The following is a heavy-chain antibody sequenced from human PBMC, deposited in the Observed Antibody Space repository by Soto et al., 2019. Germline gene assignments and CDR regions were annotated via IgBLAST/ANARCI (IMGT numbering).Heavy chain of an antibody. CDR2: ISYDGSNK. Sequence: GGSLRLSCAASGFTFSSYAMHWVRQAPGKGLEWVAVISYDGSNKYYADSVKGRFTISRDNSKNTLYLQMNSLRAEDTAVYYCARATVTTWADYWGQGTLVTVSS. D-gene: IGHD4-4*01. CDR3: ARATVTTWADY. CDR1: GFTFSSYA. J-gene: IGHJ4*02. V-gene: IGHV3-30-3*01.